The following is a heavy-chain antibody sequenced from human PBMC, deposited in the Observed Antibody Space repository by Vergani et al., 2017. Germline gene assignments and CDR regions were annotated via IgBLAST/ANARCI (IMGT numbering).Heavy chain of an antibody. V-gene: IGHV2-70*01. CDR1: GFSLSTSGMC. J-gene: IGHJ4*02. D-gene: IGHD1-26*01. CDR3: ARAQWDLLPFDY. CDR2: IDWDDDK. Sequence: QVTLMESGPALLKPTQTLTLTCTFSGFSLSTSGMCVSWIRRPPGKALEWLALIDWDDDKYYSTSLKTRLTISKDTSKNQVVLTMTNMDPVDTATYYCARAQWDLLPFDYWGQGTLVTVSS.